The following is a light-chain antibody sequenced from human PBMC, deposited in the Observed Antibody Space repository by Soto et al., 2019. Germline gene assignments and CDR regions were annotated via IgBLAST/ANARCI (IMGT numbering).Light chain of an antibody. Sequence: DIQMTQSTYSLSASVGDSFTVTCRARQNINSYLNWYQQKPVKAPNLLIYAASSLQSGVPSRFSGSGSGTDFTLTVCILQAEGIATYNTHSGYDIHTSGQGTRLEIK. CDR2: AAS. V-gene: IGKV1-39*01. J-gene: IGKJ5*01. CDR3: HSGYDIHT. CDR1: QNINSY.